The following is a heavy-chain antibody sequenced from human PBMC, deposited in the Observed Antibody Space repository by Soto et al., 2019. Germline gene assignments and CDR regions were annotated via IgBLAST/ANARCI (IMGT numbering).Heavy chain of an antibody. D-gene: IGHD2-15*01. J-gene: IGHJ5*01. CDR1: GDSISNLDYF. V-gene: IGHV4-30-4*01. CDR2: IYKSTTT. Sequence: SETLSLTCSVSGDSISNLDYFWAWIRQPPGQALEYIGYIYKSTTTYYNPSFESRVAISLDTSKSQFSLNVTSVTAADTAVYFCARGRYCLTGRCFPNWFDSWGQGTLVTVSS. CDR3: ARGRYCLTGRCFPNWFDS.